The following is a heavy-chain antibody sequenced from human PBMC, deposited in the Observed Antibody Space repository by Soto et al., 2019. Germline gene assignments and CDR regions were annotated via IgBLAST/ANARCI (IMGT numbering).Heavy chain of an antibody. CDR3: TRANWYSEY. V-gene: IGHV4-59*11. J-gene: IGHJ4*02. Sequence: QVQLQESGPGLVKPSETLSLTCSVSGGSLSNHYWSWIRQPPGKGLEWIGYIYYNGNTNYNPSLKSRVTMSVDTSRNQISLKLSTVTAADTAVYYCTRANWYSEYWGQGTLVTVSS. CDR2: IYYNGNT. D-gene: IGHD7-27*01. CDR1: GGSLSNHY.